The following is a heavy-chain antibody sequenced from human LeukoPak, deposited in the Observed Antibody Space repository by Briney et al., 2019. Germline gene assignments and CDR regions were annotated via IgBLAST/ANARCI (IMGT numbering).Heavy chain of an antibody. D-gene: IGHD1-26*01. CDR2: IYHSGST. Sequence: PGGSLGLSCSASGFAFSSSPMHWVRQSPGKGLEWIGEIYHSGSTNYNPSLKSRVTISVDKSKNQFSLKLSSVTAADTAVYYCARWSIVGATTAFDYWGQGTLVTVSS. V-gene: IGHV4-4*02. CDR1: GFAFSSSP. CDR3: ARWSIVGATTAFDY. J-gene: IGHJ4*02.